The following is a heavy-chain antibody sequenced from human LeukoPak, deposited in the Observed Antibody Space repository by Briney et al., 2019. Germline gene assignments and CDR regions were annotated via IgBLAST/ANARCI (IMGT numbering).Heavy chain of an antibody. CDR2: IIPILGIA. J-gene: IGHJ4*02. CDR1: GGTFSSYA. Sequence: SVKVSCKASGGTFSSYAISWVRQAPGQGLEWMGRIIPILGIANYAQKFQSRVTITADKSTSTAYMELSSLRSEDTAVYYCARDRGVVTFDYWGQGTLVTVSS. D-gene: IGHD4-23*01. CDR3: ARDRGVVTFDY. V-gene: IGHV1-69*04.